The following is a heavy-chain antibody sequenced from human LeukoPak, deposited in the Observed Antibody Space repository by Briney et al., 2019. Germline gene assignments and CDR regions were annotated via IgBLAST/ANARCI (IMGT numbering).Heavy chain of an antibody. CDR3: ARTCSGSSCYPAGFDS. CDR1: GGSISSGAYS. J-gene: IGHJ4*02. V-gene: IGHV4-30-2*01. CDR2: IFHGEGT. Sequence: PSETLSLTCAVSGGSISSGAYSLSWIRQPPGKGLEWIGCIFHGEGTYYTPSLKSRVSISGDWSMNQFCLNLTSVTAADTAVYYCARTCSGSSCYPAGFDSWGQGTLVTVSS. D-gene: IGHD2-15*01.